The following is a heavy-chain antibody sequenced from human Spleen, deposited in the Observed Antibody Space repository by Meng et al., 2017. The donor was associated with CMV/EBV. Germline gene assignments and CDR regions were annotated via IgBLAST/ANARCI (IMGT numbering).Heavy chain of an antibody. J-gene: IGHJ4*02. V-gene: IGHV3-48*03. CDR1: GFTFSSYE. CDR2: ISSSGSTI. D-gene: IGHD1-7*01. Sequence: GGSLRLSCAVSGFTFSSYEMNWVRQAPGKGLEWVSYISSSGSTIYYADSVKGRFTISRDNAKNSLYLQMNSLRAEDTAVYYCARKDDWNYKLDYWGQGTLVTVSS. CDR3: ARKDDWNYKLDY.